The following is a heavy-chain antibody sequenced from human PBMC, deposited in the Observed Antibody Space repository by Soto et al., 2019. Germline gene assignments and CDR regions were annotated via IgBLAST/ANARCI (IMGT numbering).Heavy chain of an antibody. V-gene: IGHV4-39*01. CDR2: IYYSGST. CDR1: GGSINSSSYF. J-gene: IGHJ5*02. CDR3: ARHYSSGSRNWFDP. D-gene: IGHD6-19*01. Sequence: ETLSLTCSVSGGSINSSSYFWGWVRHPPGKGLEWIGSIYYSGSTYYNPSLRSRVTISVDTSKNQFSLKLSSETAADTAVFYCARHYSSGSRNWFDPWGQGTLVTVSS.